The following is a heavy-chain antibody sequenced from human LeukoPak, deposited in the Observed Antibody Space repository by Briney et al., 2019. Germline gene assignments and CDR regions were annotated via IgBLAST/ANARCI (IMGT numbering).Heavy chain of an antibody. CDR1: GFTSDDYA. V-gene: IGHV3-9*02. CDR3: AKGLWFGEFHPFDY. J-gene: IGHJ4*02. D-gene: IGHD3-10*01. CDR2: ISWNSGSI. Sequence: GGSPRLSCAASGFTSDDYAMHWVRQAPGKGLEWVSGISWNSGSIGDADSVKGRFTISRDNATNSLYMQMCSLRAEDTALYYCAKGLWFGEFHPFDYWGQGTLVTVSS.